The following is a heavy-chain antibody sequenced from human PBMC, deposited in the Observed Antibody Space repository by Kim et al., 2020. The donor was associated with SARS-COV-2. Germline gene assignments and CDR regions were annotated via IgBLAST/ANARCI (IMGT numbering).Heavy chain of an antibody. Sequence: SETLSLTCTGSGGSISTYYWSWIRQPAGNGLEWIGRIQSNGGINYNPSLKSRLTMSVDTSKNQFSLRLTSLTAADTAIYYCARSGSGGVFAFHIWGPG. CDR1: GGSISTYY. CDR3: ARSGSGGVFAFHI. J-gene: IGHJ3*02. D-gene: IGHD3-3*01. V-gene: IGHV4-4*07. CDR2: IQSNGGI.